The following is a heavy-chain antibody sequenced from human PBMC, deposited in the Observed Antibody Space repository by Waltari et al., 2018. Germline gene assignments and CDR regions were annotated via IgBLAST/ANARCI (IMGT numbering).Heavy chain of an antibody. CDR2: MYHSGCT. D-gene: IGHD6-13*01. J-gene: IGHJ4*02. CDR3: SRVMRPHSPRWAFDC. CDR1: GFSINNNDF. V-gene: IGHV4-38-2*02. Sequence: QVQLQQSGPGMVKQSETLSLTCKIPGFSINNNDFWGWIRQPPGKGLGRIGSMYHSGCTYFHPSLTSLVSLSLYTSMTQLSLNLNSVTAANTAVYYCSRVMRPHSPRWAFDCWCQGTLVTVSS.